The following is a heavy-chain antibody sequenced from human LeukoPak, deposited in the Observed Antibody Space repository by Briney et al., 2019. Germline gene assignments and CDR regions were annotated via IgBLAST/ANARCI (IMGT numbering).Heavy chain of an antibody. CDR3: RRLTPVADITVARDY. V-gene: IGHV4-34*01. D-gene: IGHD4-23*01. CDR2: INHSGST. Sequence: SETLSLTCALYGGSFNTYYWSWIRQPPGKGLEWIGEINHSGSTNYNPSLKSRVTMSIDTSKNQFSLKVNSVTAADTAVYFCRRLTPVADITVARDYWGQGTLVTVSS. J-gene: IGHJ4*02. CDR1: GGSFNTYY.